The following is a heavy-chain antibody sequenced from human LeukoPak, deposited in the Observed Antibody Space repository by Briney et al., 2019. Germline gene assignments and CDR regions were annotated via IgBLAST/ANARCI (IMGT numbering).Heavy chain of an antibody. CDR1: GFTFSNYA. D-gene: IGHD3-22*01. V-gene: IGHV3-23*01. CDR3: VKDFWPARDGGGYYSPFEY. CDR2: ISANGDTT. J-gene: IGHJ4*02. Sequence: GGSLRLSCAASGFTFSNYAMNWVRQAPGKGLEWASGISANGDTTYYVDSVRGRFTISRDNSKNSVFLQMNSLRDADTAVYYWVKDFWPARDGGGYYSPFEYWGEGTLVTVSS.